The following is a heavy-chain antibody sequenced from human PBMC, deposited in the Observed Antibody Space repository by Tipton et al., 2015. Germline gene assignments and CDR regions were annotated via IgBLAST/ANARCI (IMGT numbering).Heavy chain of an antibody. Sequence: SLRLSCAASGFTFGSYEMNWVRQAPGKGLEWVANIKPDGSEKSYLDSVKDRFTISRDNARNSLYLQVNSLTVEDTAVYFCAREAYGSFDSWGQGTLVTVSS. V-gene: IGHV3-7*01. J-gene: IGHJ4*02. D-gene: IGHD4-17*01. CDR3: AREAYGSFDS. CDR2: IKPDGSEK. CDR1: GFTFGSYE.